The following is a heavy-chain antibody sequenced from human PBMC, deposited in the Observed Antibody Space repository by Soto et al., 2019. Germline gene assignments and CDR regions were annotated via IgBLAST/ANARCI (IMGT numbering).Heavy chain of an antibody. V-gene: IGHV3-48*02. J-gene: IGHJ5*02. CDR1: GFTFSSYS. Sequence: EVQLVESGGGLVQPGGSLRLSCAASGFTFSSYSMNWVRQAPGKGLEWVSYISSSSSTIYYADSVKGRFTISRDNAKNSLYLKMNSLREEDTAVYYCAREFWPLNWFDPWGQGTLVTVSS. D-gene: IGHD3-3*01. CDR2: ISSSSSTI. CDR3: AREFWPLNWFDP.